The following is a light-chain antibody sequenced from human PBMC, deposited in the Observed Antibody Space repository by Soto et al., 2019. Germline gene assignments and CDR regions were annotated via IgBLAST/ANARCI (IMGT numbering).Light chain of an antibody. CDR2: ATS. CDR3: LQDYSYPLT. Sequence: AVKMYLFPSSVSASVGDRVTITCRASQDIRSDLGWYQQRPGKAPKLLIYATSSLQSGVPSRFSGSGSGTDFTLTISSLQPEDFATYYCLQDYSYPLTFGGGTIVDVK. V-gene: IGKV1-6*02. J-gene: IGKJ4*01. CDR1: QDIRSD.